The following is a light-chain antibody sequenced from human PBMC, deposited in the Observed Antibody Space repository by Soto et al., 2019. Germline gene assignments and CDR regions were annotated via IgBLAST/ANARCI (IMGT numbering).Light chain of an antibody. CDR1: SSDVGGYNY. J-gene: IGLJ2*01. CDR2: EVS. Sequence: QSALTQPASVSGSPGQSITISCTGTSSDVGGYNYVSWYQQHPGKAPKLMIYEVSDRPSGVSNRFSGSKSGDTASLTISGLQAEDEASSFCSSYTTSSTMIFGGVTKLTVL. CDR3: SSYTTSSTMI. V-gene: IGLV2-14*01.